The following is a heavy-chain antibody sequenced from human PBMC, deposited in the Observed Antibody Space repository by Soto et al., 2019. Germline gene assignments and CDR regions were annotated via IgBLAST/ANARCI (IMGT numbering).Heavy chain of an antibody. V-gene: IGHV4-59*01. CDR3: ARRQMATIFGMDV. Sequence: SETLSLTCTVSGGSISSYYWSWIRQPPGKGLEWIGYIYYSGSTNCNPSLKSRVTISVDTSKNQFSLKLSSVTAADTAVYYCARRQMATIFGMDVWGQGTTVTVSS. CDR1: GGSISSYY. D-gene: IGHD5-12*01. J-gene: IGHJ6*02. CDR2: IYYSGST.